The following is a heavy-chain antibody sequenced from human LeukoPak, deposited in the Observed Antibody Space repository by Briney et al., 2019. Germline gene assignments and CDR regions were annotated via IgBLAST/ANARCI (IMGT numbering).Heavy chain of an antibody. Sequence: SETLSLTCTVSGVSLSSGGYYWRWLRHHPGMGLEWIGSIYYSGSTYYTPSLRSRVNISVDTSKSQFALNLTSVTAADTAVYYCARVSSARNGFDYWGQGTLVTVSS. D-gene: IGHD1-14*01. J-gene: IGHJ4*02. V-gene: IGHV4-31*03. CDR3: ARVSSARNGFDY. CDR2: IYYSGST. CDR1: GVSLSSGGYY.